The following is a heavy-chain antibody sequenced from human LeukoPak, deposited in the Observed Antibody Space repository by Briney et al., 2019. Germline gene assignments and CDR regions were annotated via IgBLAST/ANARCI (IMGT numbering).Heavy chain of an antibody. J-gene: IGHJ4*02. CDR3: ARAEHYYYDSSGPNY. D-gene: IGHD3-22*01. V-gene: IGHV3-23*01. CDR2: ISGSGGST. CDR1: GFTFSSYA. Sequence: GGSLRLSCAASGFTFSSYAMSWVRQAPGKGLEWVSAISGSGGSTYYADSVKGRFTISRDNSKNTLYLQMNSLRAEDTAAYYCARAEHYYYDSSGPNYWGQGTLVTVSS.